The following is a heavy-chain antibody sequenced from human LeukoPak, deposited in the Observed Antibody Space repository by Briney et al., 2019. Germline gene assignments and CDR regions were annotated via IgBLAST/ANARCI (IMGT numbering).Heavy chain of an antibody. J-gene: IGHJ4*02. CDR3: ARERGVRVGATFGPVVDY. CDR2: ISNNGSNI. V-gene: IGHV3-11*01. CDR1: GFPFSDYY. D-gene: IGHD1-26*01. Sequence: GRSLRLSCAASGFPFSDYYMRWVRQAPGEGLEWVSYISNNGSNIYYADSVKGRFTISRDNAKHSLYLQMNSLRAEDTAVFYCARERGVRVGATFGPVVDYWGQGTLVTVSS.